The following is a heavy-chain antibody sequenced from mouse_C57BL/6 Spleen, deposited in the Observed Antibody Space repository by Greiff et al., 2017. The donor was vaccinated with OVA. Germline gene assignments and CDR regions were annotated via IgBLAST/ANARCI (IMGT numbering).Heavy chain of an antibody. CDR1: GYTFTEYT. J-gene: IGHJ2*01. CDR3: ARHDTVVTTRDYFDY. CDR2: FYPGSGSI. Sequence: VQLQQSGAEPVKPGASVKLSCKASGYTFTEYTIHWVKQRSGQGLEWIGWFYPGSGSIRYNEKFKDKATLTADKSSSTVYMELSSLTSEDSAVYYCARHDTVVTTRDYFDYWGQGTTLTVSS. V-gene: IGHV1-62-2*01. D-gene: IGHD1-1*01.